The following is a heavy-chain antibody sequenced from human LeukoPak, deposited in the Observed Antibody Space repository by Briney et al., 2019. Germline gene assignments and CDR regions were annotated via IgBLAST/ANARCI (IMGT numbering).Heavy chain of an antibody. J-gene: IGHJ3*02. CDR2: IYYSGNT. CDR1: GDSISSSSYY. Sequence: KPSETLSLTCTVSGDSISSSSYYWGWIRQPPGKDLEWIGTIYYSGNTYYNPSLKSRVAISVDTSKNQFSLRLTSVTAADTAVYYCARLIGRGGYIWGQGTMVTVSS. V-gene: IGHV4-39*01. CDR3: ARLIGRGGYI. D-gene: IGHD2-15*01.